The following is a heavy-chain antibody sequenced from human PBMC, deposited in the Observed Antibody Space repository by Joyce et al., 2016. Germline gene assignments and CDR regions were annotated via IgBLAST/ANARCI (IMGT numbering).Heavy chain of an antibody. CDR3: ARVSADYFDY. Sequence: QVQLQESGPGLVKPSQTLSLTCNVSGGSISSGGYYWSWIRQHPGKGLEWIGYMDYTGITYYNPSLKSRVTISVHTSNIHFSLRLSSVTAADTAVYYCARVSADYFDYWGQGTLVTVSS. CDR1: GGSISSGGYY. V-gene: IGHV4-31*03. J-gene: IGHJ4*02. CDR2: MDYTGIT.